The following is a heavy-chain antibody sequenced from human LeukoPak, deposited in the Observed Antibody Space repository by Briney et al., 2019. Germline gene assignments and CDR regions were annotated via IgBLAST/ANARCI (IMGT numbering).Heavy chain of an antibody. CDR2: IYYSGST. J-gene: IGHJ4*02. Sequence: PSETLSLTCTVSGGSISSYYWSWIRQPPGKGLEWIGYIYYSGSTNYNPSLKSRVTISVDTSKNQFSLKLSSVTAADTAVYYCARDVLVDTAMETGFDYWGQGTLVTVSS. V-gene: IGHV4-59*01. D-gene: IGHD5-18*01. CDR1: GGSISSYY. CDR3: ARDVLVDTAMETGFDY.